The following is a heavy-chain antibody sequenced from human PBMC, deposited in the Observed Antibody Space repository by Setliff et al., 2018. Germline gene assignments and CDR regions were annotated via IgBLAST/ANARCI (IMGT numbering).Heavy chain of an antibody. CDR1: GFSLSTSGVG. J-gene: IGHJ5*02. CDR2: IYWYDDK. D-gene: IGHD3-3*01. Sequence: SGPTLVNPTQTLTLTCTFSGFSLSTSGVGVGWIRQPPGKALEWLALIYWYDDKRYSPSLKSRLTITKDTSKNQVVLTMTNMDPVDKATYYCAQHMPYYNVWSGYSDYNWFDPWGQGTLVTVSS. V-gene: IGHV2-5*01. CDR3: AQHMPYYNVWSGYSDYNWFDP.